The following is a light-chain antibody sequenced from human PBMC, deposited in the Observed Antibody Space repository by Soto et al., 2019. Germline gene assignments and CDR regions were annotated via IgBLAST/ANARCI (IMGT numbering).Light chain of an antibody. CDR1: QSVSRY. CDR2: DAS. J-gene: IGKJ5*01. V-gene: IGKV3-11*01. Sequence: EIVLTQSPATLSLSPGERATLSCRASQSVSRYLAWYQQKPGQAPRLLIYDASNRATGIPARFSGSGSGTDFTLPISSLEPEVFAVYYCQQRTNWPLTFGQNTRLEI. CDR3: QQRTNWPLT.